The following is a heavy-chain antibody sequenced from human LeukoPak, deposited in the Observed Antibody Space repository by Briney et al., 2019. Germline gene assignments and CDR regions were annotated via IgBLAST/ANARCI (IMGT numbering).Heavy chain of an antibody. CDR2: ISWNSGSI. CDR3: AKDRGNGEGATHFDY. Sequence: GRSLRLSCAASGFTFDDYAMPWVRQAPGKGLEWVSGISWNSGSIGYADSVKGRFTISRDNAKNSLYLQMNSLRAEDTALYYCAKDRGNGEGATHFDYWGQGTLVTASS. V-gene: IGHV3-9*01. J-gene: IGHJ4*02. CDR1: GFTFDDYA. D-gene: IGHD1-26*01.